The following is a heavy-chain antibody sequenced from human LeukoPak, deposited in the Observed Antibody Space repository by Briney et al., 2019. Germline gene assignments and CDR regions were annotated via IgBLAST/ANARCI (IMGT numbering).Heavy chain of an antibody. CDR1: GGSISSYY. V-gene: IGHV4-59*01. CDR3: ARVGENKGFGDPGDYYYMDG. CDR2: IYYSGST. J-gene: IGHJ6*03. Sequence: SETLSLTCTVSGGSISSYYWSWLRQPPGKGLEGIGYIYYSGSTNYNPSRKSRVTISVDTSKTQFSLKLSSVTAADTAVYYCARVGENKGFGDPGDYYYMDGWGKGTTVTVSS. D-gene: IGHD3-10*01.